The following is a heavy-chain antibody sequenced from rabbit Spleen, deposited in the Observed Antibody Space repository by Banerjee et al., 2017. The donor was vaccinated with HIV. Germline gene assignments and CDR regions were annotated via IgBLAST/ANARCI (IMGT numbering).Heavy chain of an antibody. V-gene: IGHV1S40*01. Sequence: ALEESGGGLVKPGACLTLTRKASGFTLNRGHVMRWVRQAPGKGLAWIACSYAGSSGNSYSAIWATGRFTISKTSSTTVTLQMTSLTAADTATYFCARDTGTSFSTYGMDLWGPGTLVTVS. CDR1: GFTLNRGHV. J-gene: IGHJ6*01. D-gene: IGHD7-1*01. CDR3: ARDTGTSFSTYGMDL. CDR2: SYAGSSGNS.